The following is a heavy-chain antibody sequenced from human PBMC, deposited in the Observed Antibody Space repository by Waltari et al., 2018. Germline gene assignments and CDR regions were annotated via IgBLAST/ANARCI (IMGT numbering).Heavy chain of an antibody. CDR1: GGSISSYY. D-gene: IGHD3-3*01. J-gene: IGHJ6*03. V-gene: IGHV4-4*07. CDR2: IYTSGST. CDR3: ARGGYDFWSGYHYYYYYMDV. Sequence: QVQLQESGPGLVKPSETLSLTCTVSGGSISSYYRSWIRQPAGKGLEWIGRIYTSGSTNYNPSLKSRVTMSVDTSKNQFSLKLGSVTAADTAGYYCARGGYDFWSGYHYYYYYMDVWGKGTTVTISS.